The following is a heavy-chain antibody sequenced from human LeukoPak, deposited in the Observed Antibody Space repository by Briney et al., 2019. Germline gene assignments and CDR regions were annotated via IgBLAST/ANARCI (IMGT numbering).Heavy chain of an antibody. J-gene: IGHJ4*02. CDR2: IRSKAYGGTT. CDR1: GFTFGDYA. V-gene: IGHV3-49*04. CDR3: TRAVSVYSSSWYVLGY. Sequence: GGSLRPSCTASGFTFGDYAMSWVRQAPGKGLEWVGFIRSKAYGGTTEYAASVKGRFTISRDDSKSIAYLQMNSLKTEDTAVYYCTRAVSVYSSSWYVLGYWGQGTLVTVSS. D-gene: IGHD6-13*01.